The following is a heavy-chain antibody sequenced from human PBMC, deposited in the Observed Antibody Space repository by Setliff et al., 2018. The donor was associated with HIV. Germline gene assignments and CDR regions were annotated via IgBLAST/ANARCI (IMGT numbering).Heavy chain of an antibody. V-gene: IGHV1-69*13. CDR2: IIPIFGTA. J-gene: IGHJ4*02. CDR1: GGTFSSYA. Sequence: SVKVSCKASGGTFSSYAISWVRQAPGQGLEWMGRIIPIFGTANYAQKFQGRVTITADDSTNTAHMELNSLRSIDTAMYYCATVFYYNSESYSLDYWGQGMLVTVSS. CDR3: ATVFYYNSESYSLDY. D-gene: IGHD3-10*01.